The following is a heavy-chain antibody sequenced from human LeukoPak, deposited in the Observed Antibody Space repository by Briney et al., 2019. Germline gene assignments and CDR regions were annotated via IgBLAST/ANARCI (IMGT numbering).Heavy chain of an antibody. Sequence: SETLSLTCAVYGGSFSGYYWSWIRQPPGKGLEWIGEINHSGSTNYNPSLKSRVTISVDTSKNQFSLKLSSVTAEDTAVYYCARGHDVGDHFDYWGQGTLVTVSS. D-gene: IGHD2-21*02. CDR2: INHSGST. V-gene: IGHV4-34*01. CDR3: ARGHDVGDHFDY. J-gene: IGHJ4*02. CDR1: GGSFSGYY.